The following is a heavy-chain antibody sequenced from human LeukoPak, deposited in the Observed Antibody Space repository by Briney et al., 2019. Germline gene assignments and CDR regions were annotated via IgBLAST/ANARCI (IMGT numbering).Heavy chain of an antibody. Sequence: SQTLSDTCAISGDSVFSKSGAWKWTRQSRSRGVERRVWTYCRARWYNDYAVSVKSRITINPDTPKTQFSLQLNSVPPEHTADYYCARGKRGSSGYYLGYFDYWGQGTLVTVSS. CDR3: ARGKRGSSGYYLGYFDY. CDR2: TYCRARWYN. J-gene: IGHJ4*02. V-gene: IGHV6-1*01. CDR1: GDSVFSKSGA. D-gene: IGHD3-22*01.